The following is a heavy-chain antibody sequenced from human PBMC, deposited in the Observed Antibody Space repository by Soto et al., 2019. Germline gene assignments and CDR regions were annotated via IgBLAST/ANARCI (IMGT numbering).Heavy chain of an antibody. CDR1: GYTFSSNG. V-gene: IGHV1-18*01. CDR3: ATTHGITGTTVNYYYGMDV. D-gene: IGHD1-7*01. Sequence: GASVKVSCKASGYTFSSNGISWVRQAPGQGLEWMGWISTYDGNTIYAQKFQGRVTMTEDTSTDTAYMELSSLRSEDTAVYYCATTHGITGTTVNYYYGMDVWGQGTTVTVSS. CDR2: ISTYDGNT. J-gene: IGHJ6*02.